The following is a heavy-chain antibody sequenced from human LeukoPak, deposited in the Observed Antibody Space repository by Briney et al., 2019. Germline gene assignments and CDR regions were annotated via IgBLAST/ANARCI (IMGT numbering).Heavy chain of an antibody. CDR3: ARGQVYFDY. CDR1: GSSISSYY. CDR2: IYTSGST. Sequence: TSETLSLTCTVSGSSISSYYWSWIRQPARKGLEWIGRIYTSGSTNYNPSLKRRVTMSVDTSKNQFSLELSSVTAAETAVYYCARGQVYFDYWGEGTLVTVSS. V-gene: IGHV4-4*07. J-gene: IGHJ4*02.